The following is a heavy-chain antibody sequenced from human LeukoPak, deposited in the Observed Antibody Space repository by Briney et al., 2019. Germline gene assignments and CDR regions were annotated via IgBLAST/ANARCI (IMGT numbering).Heavy chain of an antibody. V-gene: IGHV1-18*01. CDR2: VNFYNGNT. Sequence: ASVKVSCKASGYTLSDDGISWVRQARGQGLEWMGWVNFYNGNTKYAEKFQGRLTMTRDALTSTAYMEVRSQRPDDTAIYYCVRTRRSIVATIFDYWGQGALITVSS. J-gene: IGHJ4*02. CDR3: VRTRRSIVATIFDY. D-gene: IGHD5-12*01. CDR1: GYTLSDDG.